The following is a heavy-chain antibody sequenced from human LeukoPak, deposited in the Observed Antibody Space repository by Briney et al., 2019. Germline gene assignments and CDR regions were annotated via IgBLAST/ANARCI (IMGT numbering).Heavy chain of an antibody. CDR1: ESTFSTYA. D-gene: IGHD3-9*01. J-gene: IGHJ6*02. V-gene: IGHV3-30-3*01. Sequence: GGSLRLSCAASESTFSTYAMHWVRQAPGKGLEWVAVISYDGNTIYYADSVKGRFTISRDNSKNTLYLQMNSLRAEDTAVYYCAKGPDVLRYFDWLNYGMDVWGQGTTVTVSS. CDR2: ISYDGNTI. CDR3: AKGPDVLRYFDWLNYGMDV.